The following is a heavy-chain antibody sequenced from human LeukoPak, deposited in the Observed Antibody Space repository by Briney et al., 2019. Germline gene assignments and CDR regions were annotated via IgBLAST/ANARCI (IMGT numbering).Heavy chain of an antibody. V-gene: IGHV1-8*02. CDR3: ATSRAGPDYNYGDY. D-gene: IGHD5-24*01. CDR1: GYTFTYYD. CDR2: MNPNSGNT. J-gene: IGHJ4*02. Sequence: GASVKVSCKASGYTFTYYDINWVRQATGQGLEWMGWMNPNSGNTGYAQKFQGRVTMTRNTSISTAYMELSSLRSEDTAVYYCATSRAGPDYNYGDYWGQGTLVTVSS.